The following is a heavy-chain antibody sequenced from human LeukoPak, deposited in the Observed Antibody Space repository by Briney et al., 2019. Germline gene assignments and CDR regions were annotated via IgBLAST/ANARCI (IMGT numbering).Heavy chain of an antibody. D-gene: IGHD5-24*01. V-gene: IGHV4-39*01. J-gene: IGHJ4*02. CDR1: GGSINSSSYY. Sequence: PSETLSLTCTVSGGSINSSSYYWGWIRQPLGKGLEWIGSIFYSGNTYDNPSLKSRVTISVDTSKNQFSLKLNSVTAADTAVYYCARHRSKWLQSSFDYWGQGTLVTVSS. CDR2: IFYSGNT. CDR3: ARHRSKWLQSSFDY.